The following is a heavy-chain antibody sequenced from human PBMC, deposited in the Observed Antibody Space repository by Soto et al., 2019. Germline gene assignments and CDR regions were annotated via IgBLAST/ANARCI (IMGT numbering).Heavy chain of an antibody. V-gene: IGHV1-8*01. CDR2: MNPNSGNT. J-gene: IGHJ6*02. CDR1: GYTFTSYD. CDR3: ARWPDGYYYYGMDV. Sequence: QVQLVQSGAEVKKPGASVKGSFKASGYTFTSYDINWVRQATGQGLEWMGWMNPNSGNTGYAQKFQGRVTMTRNTSISTAYMELSSLRSEDTAVYYCARWPDGYYYYGMDVWGQGTTVTVSS.